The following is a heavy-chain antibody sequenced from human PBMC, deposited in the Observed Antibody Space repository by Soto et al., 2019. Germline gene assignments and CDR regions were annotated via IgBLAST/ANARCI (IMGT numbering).Heavy chain of an antibody. V-gene: IGHV3-23*01. J-gene: IGHJ4*02. CDR3: ARAPGSNNGYDYVMSH. CDR1: GFTFSSYS. Sequence: GGSLRLSCAASGFTFSSYSMSWVRQAPGKGLEWVSGFRTGGDDGTTYYADSVKGRFTISRDNSKNTLFLQMNSLRAEDTAIYYCARAPGSNNGYDYVMSHWGRGTLVT. D-gene: IGHD5-12*01. CDR2: FRTGGDDGTT.